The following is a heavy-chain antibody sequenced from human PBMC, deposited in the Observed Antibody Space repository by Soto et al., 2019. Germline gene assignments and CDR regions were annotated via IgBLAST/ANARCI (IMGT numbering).Heavy chain of an antibody. J-gene: IGHJ4*02. CDR1: GGSFSGYY. CDR2: INHSGST. D-gene: IGHD2-8*02. Sequence: SETLSLTCAVYGGSFSGYYWSWIRQPPGKGLEWIGEINHSGSTNYNPSLQRRVTLSVDTSKNQFSLKLTSVTAADTVVYYCARIKITGLFAYWGQGTLVTVSS. CDR3: ARIKITGLFAY. V-gene: IGHV4-34*01.